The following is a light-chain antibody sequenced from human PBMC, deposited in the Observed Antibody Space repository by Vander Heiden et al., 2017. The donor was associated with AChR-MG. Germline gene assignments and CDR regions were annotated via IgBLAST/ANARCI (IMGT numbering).Light chain of an antibody. CDR1: TGAVKSGLY. J-gene: IGLJ2*01. CDR3: LRDYGGPRVV. CDR2: SKE. V-gene: IGLV7-43*01. Sequence: QTEATQEPALTLSPGGTVTHTSAPNTGAVKSGLYADWFQQKPGQVPRLLIYSKECKRTWTPARFSGSIHGGKAALTLSGGQPEDEADYYCLRDYGGPRVVFGGGTKLTVL.